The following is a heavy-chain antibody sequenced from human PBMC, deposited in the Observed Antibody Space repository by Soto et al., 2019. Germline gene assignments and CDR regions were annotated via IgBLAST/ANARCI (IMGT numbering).Heavy chain of an antibody. CDR3: ARGPKLGGIAVAGTGVSSKSPMIGKLDY. Sequence: GGSLRLSCAASGFTFSSYAMHWVRQAPGKGLEWVAVISYDGSNKYYADSVKGRFTISRDNSKNTLYLQMNSLRAEDTAVYYCARGPKLGGIAVAGTGVSSKSPMIGKLDYWGQGTLVTVSS. V-gene: IGHV3-30-3*01. J-gene: IGHJ4*02. CDR2: ISYDGSNK. D-gene: IGHD6-19*01. CDR1: GFTFSSYA.